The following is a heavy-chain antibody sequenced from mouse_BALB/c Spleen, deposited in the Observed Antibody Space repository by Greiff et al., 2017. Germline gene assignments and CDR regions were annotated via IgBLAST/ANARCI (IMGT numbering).Heavy chain of an antibody. CDR1: GFSLTSYG. Sequence: VKLMESGPGLVAPSQSLSITCTVSGFSLTSYGVHWVRQPPGKGLEWLGVIWAGGSTNYNSALMSRLSISKDNSKSQVFLKMNSLQTDDTAMYYCARDRDYRYDEAWFAYWGQGTLVTVSA. CDR2: IWAGGST. V-gene: IGHV2-9*02. D-gene: IGHD2-14*01. J-gene: IGHJ3*01. CDR3: ARDRDYRYDEAWFAY.